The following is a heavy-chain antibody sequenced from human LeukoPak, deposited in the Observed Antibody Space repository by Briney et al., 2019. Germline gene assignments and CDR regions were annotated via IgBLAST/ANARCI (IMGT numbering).Heavy chain of an antibody. Sequence: GGSLRLSCAASGFTFNNYAMNWVRQAPGKGLEWVSAISGSGGSTYYADSVKGRFTISRDNSKNTLYLQMNSLRVEDTAVYYCAKSGYNRFDYWGQGTLVTVSS. V-gene: IGHV3-23*01. CDR2: ISGSGGST. CDR3: AKSGYNRFDY. D-gene: IGHD5-24*01. J-gene: IGHJ4*02. CDR1: GFTFNNYA.